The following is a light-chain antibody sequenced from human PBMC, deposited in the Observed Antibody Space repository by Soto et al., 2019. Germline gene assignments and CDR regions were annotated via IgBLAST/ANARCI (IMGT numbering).Light chain of an antibody. J-gene: IGKJ1*01. CDR2: VAS. Sequence: EIVLTQSPSTLSLSPLERATLSFRAIRSVSNNLSLHQQKPGQAPSLLIYVASTMATGIPSRFSGSGSGTEFSLTISSRLSEDVAVVYCRQYNNWPPWTFGQGTKV. CDR3: RQYNNWPPWT. CDR1: RSVSNN. V-gene: IGKV3D-15*01.